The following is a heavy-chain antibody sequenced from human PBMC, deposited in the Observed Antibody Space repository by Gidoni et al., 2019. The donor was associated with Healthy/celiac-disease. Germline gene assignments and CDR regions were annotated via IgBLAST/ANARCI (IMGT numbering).Heavy chain of an antibody. V-gene: IGHV3-30*01. J-gene: IGHJ4*02. D-gene: IGHD6-6*01. Sequence: QVQLVESGGGVVQPGRSLRLSCAASGFTFSSYAMHWVRQAPGKGLEWVAVISYDGSNKYYADSVKGRFTISRDNSKNTLYLQMNSLRAEDTAVYYCASSIAARLDYWGQGTLVTVSS. CDR2: ISYDGSNK. CDR3: ASSIAARLDY. CDR1: GFTFSSYA.